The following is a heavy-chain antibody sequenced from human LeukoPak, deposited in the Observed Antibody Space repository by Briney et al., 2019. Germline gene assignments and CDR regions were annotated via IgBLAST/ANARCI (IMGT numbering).Heavy chain of an antibody. D-gene: IGHD6-19*01. Sequence: KSSETLSLTCTVSGGSICSYYWGWIRQPPGKGLEWVGQIYYRETPNYNPSLKSRVTISIDTSKNQFSLKLNSVTAADTAVYYCAAESERWLLRSWGQGTLVTVSS. CDR2: IYYRETP. J-gene: IGHJ4*02. CDR3: AAESERWLLRS. V-gene: IGHV4-59*03. CDR1: GGSICSYY.